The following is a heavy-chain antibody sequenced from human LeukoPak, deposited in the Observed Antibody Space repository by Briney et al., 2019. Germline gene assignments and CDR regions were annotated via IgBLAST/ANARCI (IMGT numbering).Heavy chain of an antibody. D-gene: IGHD4-17*01. Sequence: GGSLRLSCAASGFTSSNAWMSWVRQAPGKGLEWVGRIKSKTDGGTTDYAAPVKGRFTISRDDSKNTLYLQMNSLKTEDTAVYYCTTDGMTTVNEYNWFDPWGQGTLVTVSS. CDR3: TTDGMTTVNEYNWFDP. CDR1: GFTSSNAW. J-gene: IGHJ5*02. CDR2: IKSKTDGGTT. V-gene: IGHV3-15*01.